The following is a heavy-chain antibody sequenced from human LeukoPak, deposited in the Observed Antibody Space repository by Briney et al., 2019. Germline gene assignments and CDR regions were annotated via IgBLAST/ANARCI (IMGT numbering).Heavy chain of an antibody. Sequence: SETLSLTCSVSGGSISSSSSYWGWIRQPPGKGLEWIGSIYYSGSSFDNPALKSRVTISVDTPKNQFSLKLSSVTAADTAVYYCARDPVDTAMVSFDYWGQGTLVTVSS. J-gene: IGHJ4*02. CDR1: GGSISSSSSY. V-gene: IGHV4-39*02. CDR2: IYYSGSS. CDR3: ARDPVDTAMVSFDY. D-gene: IGHD5-18*01.